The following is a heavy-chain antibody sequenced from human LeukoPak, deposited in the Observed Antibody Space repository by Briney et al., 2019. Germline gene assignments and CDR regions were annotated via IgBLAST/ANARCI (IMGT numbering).Heavy chain of an antibody. CDR2: IDRSGST. Sequence: SETLSLTCGVYGGSFSDYYWSWIRQPPGKGLEWIGEIDRSGSTNYNPSLKSRVTMSMDTSKKQFSPKLSSVTAADTAVYYCARPWTYWGQGTLVTVSS. V-gene: IGHV4-34*01. CDR1: GGSFSDYY. D-gene: IGHD2-21*01. CDR3: ARPWTY. J-gene: IGHJ4*02.